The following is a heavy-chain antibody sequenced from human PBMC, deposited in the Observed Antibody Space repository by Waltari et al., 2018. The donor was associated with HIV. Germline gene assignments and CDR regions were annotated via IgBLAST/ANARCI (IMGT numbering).Heavy chain of an antibody. CDR3: TRAGTSSYFDN. Sequence: EVQLLESGGGLVQPGGSLRLSCAASGFTFSSYTMRWVRQAPGKGLEWVSGISDSGGTTSYADSVKGRFTISRDNSKNTLYLQMNSLRAEDTAVYYCTRAGTSSYFDNWGQGILVTVSS. CDR1: GFTFSSYT. CDR2: ISDSGGTT. D-gene: IGHD1-1*01. V-gene: IGHV3-23*01. J-gene: IGHJ4*02.